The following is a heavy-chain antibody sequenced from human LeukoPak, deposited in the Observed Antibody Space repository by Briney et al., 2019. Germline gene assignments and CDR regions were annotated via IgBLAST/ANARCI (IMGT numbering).Heavy chain of an antibody. D-gene: IGHD3-10*01. CDR2: ISGGGGST. CDR3: AVNYYGSGSYINY. V-gene: IGHV3-23*01. J-gene: IGHJ4*02. Sequence: GGSLRLSCAASGFTFSSYAMSWVRQAPGKGLEWVSAISGGGGSTYYADSVKGRFTISRDDSKNTLYLQMNSLRAEDTAVYYCAVNYYGSGSYINYWGQGTLVTVSS. CDR1: GFTFSSYA.